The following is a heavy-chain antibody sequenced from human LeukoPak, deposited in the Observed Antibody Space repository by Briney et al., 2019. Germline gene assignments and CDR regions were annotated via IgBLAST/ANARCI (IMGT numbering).Heavy chain of an antibody. Sequence: GGSLRLSCAASGFTFSSYAMHWVRQAPGKGLEWVAVISYDGSNKYYADSVKGRFTISRDNSKNTLYLQMNSLRAEDTAVYYCAREGYNIYYFDYWGQGTLVTVSS. CDR1: GFTFSSYA. CDR3: AREGYNIYYFDY. CDR2: ISYDGSNK. J-gene: IGHJ4*02. D-gene: IGHD5-24*01. V-gene: IGHV3-30*04.